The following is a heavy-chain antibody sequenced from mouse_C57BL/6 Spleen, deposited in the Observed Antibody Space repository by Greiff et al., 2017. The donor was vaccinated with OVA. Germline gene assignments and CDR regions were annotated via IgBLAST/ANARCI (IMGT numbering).Heavy chain of an antibody. J-gene: IGHJ1*03. CDR2: ISGGGGNT. Sequence: EVQGVESGGGLVKPGGSLKLSCAASGFTFSSYTMSWVRQTPEKRLEWVATISGGGGNTYYPDSVKGRFTISRDNAKNTLYLQMSSLRSEDTALYYCARHMDYGSSYWYCDVWGTGTTVTVSS. CDR1: GFTFSSYT. V-gene: IGHV5-9*01. CDR3: ARHMDYGSSYWYCDV. D-gene: IGHD1-1*01.